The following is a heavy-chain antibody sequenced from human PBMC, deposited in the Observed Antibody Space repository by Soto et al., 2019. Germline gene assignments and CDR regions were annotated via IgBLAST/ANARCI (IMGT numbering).Heavy chain of an antibody. CDR2: ISGSGGST. CDR1: GFTFSSYA. D-gene: IGHD6-19*01. Sequence: GGSLRLSCAASGFTFSSYAMSWVRQAPGKGLEWVSAISGSGGSTYYAGSVKGRFTISRDNSKNTLYLQMNSLRAEDTAVYYCAKGVTSSGWFYFDYWGQGTLVTVSS. V-gene: IGHV3-23*01. J-gene: IGHJ4*02. CDR3: AKGVTSSGWFYFDY.